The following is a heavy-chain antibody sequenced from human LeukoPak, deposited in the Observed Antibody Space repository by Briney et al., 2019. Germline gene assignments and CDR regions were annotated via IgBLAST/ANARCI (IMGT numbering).Heavy chain of an antibody. V-gene: IGHV3-9*01. J-gene: IGHJ3*02. CDR2: ISWNTGTI. CDR1: GFTFDDYA. Sequence: LRVSCGASGFTFDDYAMHWVRQAPGKGLEWVSGISWNTGTIGYADSVKGRFTISRDNAKSSVYLQMNGLRPDDTALYYCTKARALNLHAFDIWGQGTMVTVSS. D-gene: IGHD1-14*01. CDR3: TKARALNLHAFDI.